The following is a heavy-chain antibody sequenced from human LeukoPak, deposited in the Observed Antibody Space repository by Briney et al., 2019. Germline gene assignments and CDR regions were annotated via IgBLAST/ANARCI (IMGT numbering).Heavy chain of an antibody. CDR1: GFTFSSYE. Sequence: GGSLRLSCAASGFTFSSYEMNWVRQAPGKRLEWVSYISSSGSTIYYADSVKGRFTISRDNAKNSLYLQMNSLRAEDTAVYYCARDASSDYGDYYYYMDVWGKGTTVTVSS. V-gene: IGHV3-48*03. CDR3: ARDASSDYGDYYYYMDV. CDR2: ISSSGSTI. J-gene: IGHJ6*03. D-gene: IGHD4-17*01.